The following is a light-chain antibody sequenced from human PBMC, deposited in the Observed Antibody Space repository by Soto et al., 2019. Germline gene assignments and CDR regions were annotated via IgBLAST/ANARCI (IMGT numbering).Light chain of an antibody. J-gene: IGLJ1*01. V-gene: IGLV1-51*01. CDR1: SSNIGGNS. CDR2: DDN. CDR3: GSWDSTSTPCV. Sequence: QSVLTQPPSVSAAPGQKVTISCSGSSSNIGGNSVSWYQQLPGTAPKLLIYDDNKRPSGIPDRFSGSKSGTSATLGITGFQTGDEADYYCGSWDSTSTPCVFGTGTKVTVL.